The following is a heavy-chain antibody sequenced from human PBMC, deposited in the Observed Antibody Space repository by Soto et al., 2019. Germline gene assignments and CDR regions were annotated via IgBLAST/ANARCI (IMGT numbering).Heavy chain of an antibody. CDR2: ISAYNGNT. CDR3: AREVSGLGYCSSTSCPYYYYGMDV. V-gene: IGHV1-18*01. Sequence: ASVKVSCKSSGYTFTSYCISWVRQAPGQGLECMGWISAYNGNTNYAQKLQGRVTMTTDTSTSTAYMELRSLRSDDTAVYYCAREVSGLGYCSSTSCPYYYYGMDVWGQGTTVTVSS. D-gene: IGHD2-2*01. CDR1: GYTFTSYC. J-gene: IGHJ6*02.